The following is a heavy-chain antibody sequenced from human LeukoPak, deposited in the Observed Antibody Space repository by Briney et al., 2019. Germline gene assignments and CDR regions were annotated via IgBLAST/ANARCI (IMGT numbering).Heavy chain of an antibody. J-gene: IGHJ6*02. CDR2: IYYSGST. V-gene: IGHV4-59*01. D-gene: IGHD3-3*01. CDR1: GGSISSYY. Sequence: SSETLSPTCTVSGGSISSYYWSWIRQPPGKGLEWIGYIYYSGSTNYNPSLKSRVTISVDTSKNQFSLKLSSVTAADTAVYYCARSNSYYDFWSGPLPGDYYYYGMDVWGQGTTVTVSS. CDR3: ARSNSYYDFWSGPLPGDYYYYGMDV.